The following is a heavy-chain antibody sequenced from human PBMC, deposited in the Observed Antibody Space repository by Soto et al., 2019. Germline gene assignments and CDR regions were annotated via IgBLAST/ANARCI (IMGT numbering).Heavy chain of an antibody. D-gene: IGHD3-22*01. CDR2: IIPIFGTA. J-gene: IGHJ4*02. CDR1: GGTSSSYA. V-gene: IGHV1-69*13. Sequence: GASVKVSCKASGGTSSSYAISWVRQAPGQGLEWMGGIIPIFGTANYAQKFQGRVTITADESTSTAYMELSSLRSDDTAVYYCARVSPYYDSSGYLDYWGQGTLVTVSS. CDR3: ARVSPYYDSSGYLDY.